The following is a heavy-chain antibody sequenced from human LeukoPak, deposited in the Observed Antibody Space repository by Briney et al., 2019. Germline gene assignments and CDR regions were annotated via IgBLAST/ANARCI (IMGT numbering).Heavy chain of an antibody. CDR2: ISGDGVST. CDR3: ARESGKFDY. V-gene: IGHV3-43*02. J-gene: IGHJ4*02. Sequence: GGSLRLSCGVSGFTVSSNYMSWVRQAPGKGLEWVSLISGDGVSTFYADSVKGRFSISRDNSKNSLSLEMNSLRTEDTAMYYCARESGKFDYWGQGTLVAVSS. CDR1: GFTVSSNY.